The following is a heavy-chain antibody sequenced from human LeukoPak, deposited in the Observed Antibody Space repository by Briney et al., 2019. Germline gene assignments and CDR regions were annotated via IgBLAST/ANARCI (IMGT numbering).Heavy chain of an antibody. Sequence: SETLSLTRTVSGGSISSYYWSWIRQPPGKGLEWIGYIYYSGSTNYNPSLKSRVTISVDTSKNQFSLKLSSVTAADTAVYYCASVSTVTTSGEDYWGQGTLVTVSS. CDR1: GGSISSYY. V-gene: IGHV4-59*01. D-gene: IGHD4-17*01. CDR3: ASVSTVTTSGEDY. J-gene: IGHJ4*02. CDR2: IYYSGST.